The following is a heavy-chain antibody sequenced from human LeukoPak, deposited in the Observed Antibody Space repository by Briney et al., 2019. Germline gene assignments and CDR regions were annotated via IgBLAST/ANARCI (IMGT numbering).Heavy chain of an antibody. D-gene: IGHD6-13*01. CDR1: GGSFSGYY. V-gene: IGHV4-34*01. J-gene: IGHJ4*02. Sequence: SETLSLTCAVYGGSFSGYYWSWIRQPPGKGLEWIGEINHSGSTNYNPSLKSRVTISVDTSKNQFSLKLSSVTAADTAVYYCASGGIAAAGTFDYWGQGTLVTFSS. CDR2: INHSGST. CDR3: ASGGIAAAGTFDY.